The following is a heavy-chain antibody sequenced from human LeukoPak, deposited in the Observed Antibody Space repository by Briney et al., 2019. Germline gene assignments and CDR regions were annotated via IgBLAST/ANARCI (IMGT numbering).Heavy chain of an antibody. Sequence: SETLSLTCAVYGGSFSGYYWSWIRQPPGKGLEWIGEINHSGSTNYNPSLKSRVTISVDTSKNQFSLELSSVTAADTAVYYCARVVWSYYNLLFDYWGQGTLVTVSS. J-gene: IGHJ4*02. D-gene: IGHD3-10*01. CDR3: ARVVWSYYNLLFDY. CDR1: GGSFSGYY. CDR2: INHSGST. V-gene: IGHV4-34*01.